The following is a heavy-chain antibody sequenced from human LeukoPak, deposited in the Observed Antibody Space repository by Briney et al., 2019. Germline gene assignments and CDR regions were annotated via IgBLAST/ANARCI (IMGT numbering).Heavy chain of an antibody. D-gene: IGHD6-13*01. V-gene: IGHV4-38-2*02. CDR3: ARRYSSSPPDY. CDR1: SYSISSGYY. CDR2: IYHSGST. J-gene: IGHJ4*02. Sequence: SETLSLTCTVSSYSISSGYYWGWIRQPPGKGLEWIGSIYHSGSTYYNPSLKSRVTISVDTSKNHFSLKLSSVTAADTAVYYCARRYSSSPPDYWGQGTLVTVSS.